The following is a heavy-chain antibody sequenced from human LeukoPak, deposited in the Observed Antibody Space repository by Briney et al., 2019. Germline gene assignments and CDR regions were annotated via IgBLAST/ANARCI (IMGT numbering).Heavy chain of an antibody. J-gene: IGHJ4*02. Sequence: GGSLRLSCAASGFTFSSYWMNWVRQAPGKGLEWVAVISYDGSDNYYADSVMGRFTISRDNSQKTLYLQMNSLRAEDTAIYYCVRETEAYGEWGQGTLVTVSS. CDR1: GFTFSSYW. V-gene: IGHV3-30-3*01. CDR2: ISYDGSDN. CDR3: VRETEAYGE. D-gene: IGHD4-17*01.